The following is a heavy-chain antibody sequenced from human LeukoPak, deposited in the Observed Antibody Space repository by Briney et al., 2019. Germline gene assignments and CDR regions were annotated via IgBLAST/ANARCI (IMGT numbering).Heavy chain of an antibody. Sequence: GGSLRLSCAASGFTFSSYWMNWVRRAPGKGLEWVANIKQDESEKYYVDSVKGRFTISRDNAKNSLYLQMNNLRAEDTAVYYSARVLDSSTSRYQSLKYWGQGTLVTVSS. CDR2: IKQDESEK. CDR3: ARVLDSSTSRYQSLKY. CDR1: GFTFSSYW. D-gene: IGHD2-2*01. V-gene: IGHV3-7*01. J-gene: IGHJ1*01.